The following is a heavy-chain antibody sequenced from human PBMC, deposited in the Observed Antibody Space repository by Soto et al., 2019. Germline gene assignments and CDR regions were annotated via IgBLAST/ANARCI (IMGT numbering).Heavy chain of an antibody. CDR1: SYSISSGFY. Sequence: PSETLSLTCAVSSYSISSGFYWGWIRQPPGKGLEWIGNIYHSGSTYYNPSLKSRVTISVDTSKNQFSLKLSSVTAADTAVYYCARYIVVVTATNYFDYWGQGPLVTVSS. V-gene: IGHV4-38-2*01. D-gene: IGHD2-21*02. CDR2: IYHSGST. J-gene: IGHJ4*02. CDR3: ARYIVVVTATNYFDY.